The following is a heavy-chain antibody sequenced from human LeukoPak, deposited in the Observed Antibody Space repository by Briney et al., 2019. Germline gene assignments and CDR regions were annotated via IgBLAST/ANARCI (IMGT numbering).Heavy chain of an antibody. CDR1: GGSFSGYY. J-gene: IGHJ4*02. D-gene: IGHD2-15*01. Sequence: SETLSLTCAVYGGSFSGYYWSWIRQPPGKGLEWIGEINHSGSTNYNPSLKSRVTISVDTSKNQFSLKLSSVTAADTAVHYCARGGIRYCSGGSCYFGYWGQGTLVTVSS. CDR2: INHSGST. V-gene: IGHV4-34*01. CDR3: ARGGIRYCSGGSCYFGY.